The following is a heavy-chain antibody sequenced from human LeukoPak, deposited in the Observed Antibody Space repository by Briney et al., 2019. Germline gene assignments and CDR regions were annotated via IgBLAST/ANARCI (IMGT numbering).Heavy chain of an antibody. V-gene: IGHV3-30*03. D-gene: IGHD3-10*01. CDR3: WPDRGSYGSRSYLYYYYGMDV. CDR2: ISYDGSNK. CDR1: GYTFSSYG. J-gene: IGHJ6*02. Sequence: GGSLRLSCAASGYTFSSYGIYWVRQAPGKGLEWVAVISYDGSNKYYADSVKGRFTISRDNSKNTLYLQMNSLRAEDTAVYYAWPDRGSYGSRSYLYYYYGMDVWGQGTTVTVSS.